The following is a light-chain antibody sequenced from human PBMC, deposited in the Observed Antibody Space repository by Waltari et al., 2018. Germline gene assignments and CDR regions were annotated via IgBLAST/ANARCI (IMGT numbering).Light chain of an antibody. CDR1: RSAIGAYNY. J-gene: IGLJ2*01. Sequence: QSALTPPASLSGSPGQSITISCVGTRSAIGAYNYFSWYQQNPGKAPKRLIFDVSKRPSGVSTRFAASKSANTASLTISGLQAEDEADYYCSSYNEINTFVLFGGGTKLTVL. V-gene: IGLV2-14*03. CDR3: SSYNEINTFVL. CDR2: DVS.